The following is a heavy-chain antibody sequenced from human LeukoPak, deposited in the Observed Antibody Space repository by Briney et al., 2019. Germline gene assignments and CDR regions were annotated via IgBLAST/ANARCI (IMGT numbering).Heavy chain of an antibody. CDR3: ARDERNSFDP. J-gene: IGHJ5*02. Sequence: SETLSLTCAVYGGSFSGYYWSGIRQPPGKGREGMGEINHRGSTNYNPSLKSRVTISVDTYKNQFSLKISSVTAADTAVYYCARDERNSFDPWGQGTLVTVSS. V-gene: IGHV4-34*01. CDR2: INHRGST. CDR1: GGSFSGYY.